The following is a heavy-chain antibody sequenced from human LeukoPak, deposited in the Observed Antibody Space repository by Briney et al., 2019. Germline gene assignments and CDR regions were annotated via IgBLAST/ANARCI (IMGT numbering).Heavy chain of an antibody. J-gene: IGHJ3*02. CDR2: INPSGGST. D-gene: IGHD1-26*01. V-gene: IGHV1-46*01. CDR3: ARDRIGGATSGAFDI. CDR1: GYTFTSYY. Sequence: GASVKVSCKASGYTFTSYYMHWVRQAPGQGLEWMGIINPSGGSTSYAQNFQGRVTMTRDTSTSTVYMELSSLRSEDTAVYYCARDRIGGATSGAFDIWGQGTMVNVSS.